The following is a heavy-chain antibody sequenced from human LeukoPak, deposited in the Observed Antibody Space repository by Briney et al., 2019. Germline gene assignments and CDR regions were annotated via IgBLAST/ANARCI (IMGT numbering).Heavy chain of an antibody. Sequence: SETLSLTCTVSGCSISSHNWSWIRQPPGKGLEWIGYIHYSGSTDKNPSLKSRVTISVDTSKNQFSLKLSSVTAADTAVYYCARLATGYPNWFDPWGQGILVTVSS. CDR2: IHYSGST. J-gene: IGHJ5*02. CDR1: GCSISSHN. D-gene: IGHD3-9*01. CDR3: ARLATGYPNWFDP. V-gene: IGHV4-59*11.